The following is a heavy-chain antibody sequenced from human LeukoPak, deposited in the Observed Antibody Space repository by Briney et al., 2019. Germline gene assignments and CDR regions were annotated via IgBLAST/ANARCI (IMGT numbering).Heavy chain of an antibody. V-gene: IGHV3-30-3*01. D-gene: IGHD3-3*01. Sequence: RRGSLRLSCAASGFTPSSYAMHWVRQAPGKGLEWVAVISYDGSNKYYADSVKGRFTVSRENSKNTLYLQMNSMRAEDTAVYYCARGRSITMFVENGMDVWGQGTTVTVSS. CDR3: ARGRSITMFVENGMDV. J-gene: IGHJ6*02. CDR2: ISYDGSNK. CDR1: GFTPSSYA.